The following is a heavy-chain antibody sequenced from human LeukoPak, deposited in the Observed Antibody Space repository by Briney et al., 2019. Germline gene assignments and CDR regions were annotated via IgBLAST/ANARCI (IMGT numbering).Heavy chain of an antibody. CDR2: ISSSSSTI. CDR1: GFTFSSYS. CDR3: ARDTIFGVDP. D-gene: IGHD3-3*01. V-gene: IGHV3-48*01. J-gene: IGHJ5*02. Sequence: GRSLRLSCAASGFTFSSYSMNWVRQPPGNGLEWVSYISSSSSTIYYADSVKGRFTISRDNAKNSLYLQMNSLRAEDTAVYYCARDTIFGVDPWGQGTLVTVSS.